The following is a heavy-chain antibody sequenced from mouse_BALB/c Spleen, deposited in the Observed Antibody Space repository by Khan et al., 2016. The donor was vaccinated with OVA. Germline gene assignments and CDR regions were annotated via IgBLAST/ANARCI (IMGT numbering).Heavy chain of an antibody. D-gene: IGHD2-3*01. J-gene: IGHJ4*01. Sequence: QLEESGPGLVKPSQSLSLTCTVTGYSITSYYAWNWIRQFPGNKLEWMGYISSSGSTNYNPALKSRTSITRDTSKNQFFLQLNSVTTEDTATDYCARDGSRYNYAMDYWGQGTSVTVSS. V-gene: IGHV3-2*02. CDR1: GYSITSYYA. CDR2: ISSSGST. CDR3: ARDGSRYNYAMDY.